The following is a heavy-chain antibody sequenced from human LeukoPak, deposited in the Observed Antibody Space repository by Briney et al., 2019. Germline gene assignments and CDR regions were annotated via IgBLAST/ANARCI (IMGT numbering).Heavy chain of an antibody. CDR2: IYPADSDI. CDR1: GYSINNYW. Sequence: GESLKISCKGSGYSINNYWIGWVRQMPGKGLEWVGIIYPADSDIRYSPSFQGQVTISADKSISTVYLRWSSLKASDTAMYYCARQEYCSGGSCYTWFDPWGQGTLVTVSS. V-gene: IGHV5-51*01. D-gene: IGHD2-15*01. CDR3: ARQEYCSGGSCYTWFDP. J-gene: IGHJ5*02.